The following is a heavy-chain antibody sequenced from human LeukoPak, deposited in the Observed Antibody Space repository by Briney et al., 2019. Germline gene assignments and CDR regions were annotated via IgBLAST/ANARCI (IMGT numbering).Heavy chain of an antibody. CDR2: ISGSGEST. Sequence: GESLSLSCTASGFIFRSSAMIWVRQAPGMGLEWVSGISGSGESTYYADSVRGRFTISRDNYEDTLYLQMDSLRAEDSGVYFCVKGDDVVITAVWGDWGQGILVTVSS. J-gene: IGHJ4*02. CDR1: GFIFRSSA. D-gene: IGHD3-16*01. CDR3: VKGDDVVITAVWGD. V-gene: IGHV3-23*01.